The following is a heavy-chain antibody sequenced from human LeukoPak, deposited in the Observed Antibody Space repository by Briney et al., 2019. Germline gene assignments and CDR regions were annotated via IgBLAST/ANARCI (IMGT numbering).Heavy chain of an antibody. Sequence: GSLRLSCAASGFTFSSYGMSWVRQTPGKELEWVSAISGSGGSTYYADSVKGRFTISRDNSKNTLYLQMNSLRPEDTALYYCGKGNKGGYDSFDYWGQGTLVTVSS. CDR3: GKGNKGGYDSFDY. CDR1: GFTFSSYG. D-gene: IGHD5-12*01. CDR2: ISGSGGST. V-gene: IGHV3-23*01. J-gene: IGHJ4*02.